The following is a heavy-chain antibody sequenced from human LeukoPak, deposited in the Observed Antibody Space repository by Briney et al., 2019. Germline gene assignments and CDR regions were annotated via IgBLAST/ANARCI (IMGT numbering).Heavy chain of an antibody. CDR3: ARHIQAPAAPMDV. CDR1: GGSFSGYY. CDR2: INHSGST. D-gene: IGHD2-2*01. V-gene: IGHV4-34*01. Sequence: SETLSLTCAVYGGSFSGYYWSWIRQPPGKGLEWIGEINHSGSTNYNPSLKSRVTISVDTSKNQFSLKLSSVTAADTAVYYCARHIQAPAAPMDVWGKGTTVTVSS. J-gene: IGHJ6*03.